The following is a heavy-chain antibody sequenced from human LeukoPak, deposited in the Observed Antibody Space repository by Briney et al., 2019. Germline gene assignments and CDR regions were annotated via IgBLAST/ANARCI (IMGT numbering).Heavy chain of an antibody. Sequence: SGPALVKPPHTLTLTCTFSGFSLSTSGMCVSWIRQPPGKALEWLARIDWDGDEYYSTSLKTRLTISKDTSKNQVVLTMTNMDPVDTATYYCARSHRGSGSYFADFWGQGTLVTVSS. J-gene: IGHJ4*02. CDR1: GFSLSTSGMC. CDR3: ARSHRGSGSYFADF. V-gene: IGHV2-70*11. D-gene: IGHD3-10*01. CDR2: IDWDGDE.